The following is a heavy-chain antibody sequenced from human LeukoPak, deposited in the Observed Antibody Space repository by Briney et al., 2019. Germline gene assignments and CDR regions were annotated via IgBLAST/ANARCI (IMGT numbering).Heavy chain of an antibody. V-gene: IGHV4-39*02. D-gene: IGHD2-2*01. CDR2: IYYSGST. CDR1: GGSISSIGYY. CDR3: ARDRVGYSTSRLFDS. J-gene: IGHJ4*02. Sequence: SETLSLTCTVSGGSISSIGYYWGWIRQPPGKGLEWIGYIYYSGSTYYDPSLKSRVTISVDTSKNQFSLKLSSVTAADTAVYYCARDRVGYSTSRLFDSWGQGTLVSVSS.